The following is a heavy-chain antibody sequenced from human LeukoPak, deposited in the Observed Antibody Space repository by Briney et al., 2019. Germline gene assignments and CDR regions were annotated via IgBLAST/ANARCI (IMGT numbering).Heavy chain of an antibody. Sequence: GGSLRLSCAASGFTFSSYAMSWVRPAPGKGLEWVSAISGSGGSTYYADSVKGRFTISRDNSKNTLYLQMNSLRAEDTAVYYCAKATWGYYYDSSGYIDYWGQGTLVTVSS. D-gene: IGHD3-22*01. V-gene: IGHV3-23*01. CDR3: AKATWGYYYDSSGYIDY. J-gene: IGHJ4*02. CDR1: GFTFSSYA. CDR2: ISGSGGST.